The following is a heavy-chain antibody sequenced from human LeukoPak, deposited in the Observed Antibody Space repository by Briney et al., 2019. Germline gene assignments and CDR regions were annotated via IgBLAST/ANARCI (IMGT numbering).Heavy chain of an antibody. CDR2: VGGDERT. D-gene: IGHD6-19*01. V-gene: IGHV3-23*01. J-gene: IGHJ4*02. Sequence: PGGSLRLSCAASGFPFSGNAMSWVRQVPGRGLEWVSGVGGDERTHYADFVRGRFTISRDNARKTVFLQMNSLTVEDAGVYYCAKDFSWWLTVDYWGQGVLVTVAS. CDR1: GFPFSGNA. CDR3: AKDFSWWLTVDY.